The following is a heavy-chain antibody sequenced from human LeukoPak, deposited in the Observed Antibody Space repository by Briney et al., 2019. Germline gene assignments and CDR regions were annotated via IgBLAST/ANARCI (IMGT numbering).Heavy chain of an antibody. CDR3: ARDRMGGSGGTEY. D-gene: IGHD3-10*01. Sequence: GGSLRLSCAVSGFTFSGDWMHWVRQAPGKGLVWVSRSKSDGSSTSYADSVKGRFTISRDNAKNTLYLQMNSLRAEDTAVYYCARDRMGGSGGTEYLGQGTLVTVSS. J-gene: IGHJ4*02. CDR2: SKSDGSST. V-gene: IGHV3-74*01. CDR1: GFTFSGDW.